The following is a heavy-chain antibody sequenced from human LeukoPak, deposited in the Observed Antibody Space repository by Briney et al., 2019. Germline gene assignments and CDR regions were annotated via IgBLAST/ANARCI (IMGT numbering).Heavy chain of an antibody. Sequence: SETPSLTCTVSGGSISSYYWSWIRQPPGKGLEWIGYIYYSGSTNYNPSLKSRVTISVDTSKNQFSLKLSSVTAADTAVYYCARGYSSGWYVDYYYYGMDVWGQGTTVTVSS. J-gene: IGHJ6*02. CDR1: GGSISSYY. CDR2: IYYSGST. V-gene: IGHV4-59*01. D-gene: IGHD6-19*01. CDR3: ARGYSSGWYVDYYYYGMDV.